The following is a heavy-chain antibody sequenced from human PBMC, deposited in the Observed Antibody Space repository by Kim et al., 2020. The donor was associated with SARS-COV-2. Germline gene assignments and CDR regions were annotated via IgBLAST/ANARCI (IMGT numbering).Heavy chain of an antibody. CDR1: GFSFGGHS. D-gene: IGHD3-16*01. Sequence: GGSLILSCAASGFSFGGHSMNWVRQAPGKGLEWIAYIMSSGSLIFYADSVKGRFTISRDNARNSLYLQMSSLRAEDTAVYYCARGLGSYDYKNHRFDPWGQGTPVTVSS. CDR2: IMSSGSLI. J-gene: IGHJ5*02. CDR3: ARGLGSYDYKNHRFDP. V-gene: IGHV3-48*04.